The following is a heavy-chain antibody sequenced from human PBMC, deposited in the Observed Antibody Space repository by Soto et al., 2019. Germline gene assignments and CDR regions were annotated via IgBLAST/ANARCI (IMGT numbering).Heavy chain of an antibody. J-gene: IGHJ1*01. Sequence: ASVKVSCKASGYTFTSYGISWVRQAPGQGLEWVGWISAYNGNTNYAQKLQGRVTMTTDTSTSTAYVELRSLRSDDTAVYYCARDRYGSYFRLQHWGQGTLVTVSS. CDR3: ARDRYGSYFRLQH. V-gene: IGHV1-18*01. CDR1: GYTFTSYG. D-gene: IGHD1-26*01. CDR2: ISAYNGNT.